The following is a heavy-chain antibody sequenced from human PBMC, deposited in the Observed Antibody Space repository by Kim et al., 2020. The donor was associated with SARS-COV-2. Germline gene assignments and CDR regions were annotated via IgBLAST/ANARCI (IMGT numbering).Heavy chain of an antibody. CDR1: GFTFSDCA. CDR3: ARDVGPGLRGLSYWY. V-gene: IGHV3-9*01. J-gene: IGHJ2*01. D-gene: IGHD3-10*01. CDR2: ITRDGGHI. Sequence: GGSLRLSWAASGFTFSDCAIHWVRQDPDKGMEWVSGITRDGGHIKYADSVKGRFAISRDKAKNSLYLQMNSLRLEDTALYYCARDVGPGLRGLSYWY.